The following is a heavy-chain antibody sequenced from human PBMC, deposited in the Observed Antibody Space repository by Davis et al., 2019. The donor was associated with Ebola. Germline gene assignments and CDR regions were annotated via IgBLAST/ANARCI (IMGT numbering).Heavy chain of an antibody. Sequence: LSLTCAASGFTFSSYGMHWVRQAPGKGLEWVAVISYDGSNKYYADSVKGRFTISRDNSKNTLYLQMNSLRAEDTAVYYCAKDPSYYDFWSGYRRYYYGMDVWGQGTTVTVSS. V-gene: IGHV3-30*18. CDR3: AKDPSYYDFWSGYRRYYYGMDV. CDR2: ISYDGSNK. D-gene: IGHD3-3*01. J-gene: IGHJ6*02. CDR1: GFTFSSYG.